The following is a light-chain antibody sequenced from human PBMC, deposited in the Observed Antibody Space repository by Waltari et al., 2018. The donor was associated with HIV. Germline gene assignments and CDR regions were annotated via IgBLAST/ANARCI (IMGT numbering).Light chain of an antibody. CDR2: RNY. Sequence: QSVLTQAPSTSETPGQRVTISCSGSTSNIGRSYVYWYHQLPGTAPKLLIYRNYQRPSGVPDRFSGSKSCTSASLAISGLRPEDEGDYFCAAWDHDLSAVLFGGGTKLTVL. V-gene: IGLV1-47*01. J-gene: IGLJ2*01. CDR3: AAWDHDLSAVL. CDR1: TSNIGRSY.